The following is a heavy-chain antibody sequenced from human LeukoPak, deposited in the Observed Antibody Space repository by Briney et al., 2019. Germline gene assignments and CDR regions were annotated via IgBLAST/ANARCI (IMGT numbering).Heavy chain of an antibody. V-gene: IGHV4-61*02. CDR1: GGSISSGSYY. J-gene: IGHJ4*02. D-gene: IGHD3-22*01. CDR3: ARVYSSGYYRLPHFDY. Sequence: SETLSLTCTVSGGSISSGSYYWSWIRQPAGKGLEWIGRIYTSGSTNYNPSLKSRVTISVDTSKNQFSLKLSSVTAADTAVYYCARVYSSGYYRLPHFDYWGQGTLVTVSS. CDR2: IYTSGST.